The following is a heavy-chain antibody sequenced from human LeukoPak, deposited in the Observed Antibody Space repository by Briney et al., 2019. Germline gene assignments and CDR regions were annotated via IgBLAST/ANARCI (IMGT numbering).Heavy chain of an antibody. D-gene: IGHD1-7*01. J-gene: IGHJ5*02. Sequence: PGGSLRLSCAASGFTFSSYWMSWVRQAPGKGLEWVANIKQDGSEKYYVDSVKGRFIISRDNAKNSLYLQMNSLRAEDTAVYYCARDIWNYLSVWFDPWGQGTLVTVSS. CDR2: IKQDGSEK. V-gene: IGHV3-7*01. CDR1: GFTFSSYW. CDR3: ARDIWNYLSVWFDP.